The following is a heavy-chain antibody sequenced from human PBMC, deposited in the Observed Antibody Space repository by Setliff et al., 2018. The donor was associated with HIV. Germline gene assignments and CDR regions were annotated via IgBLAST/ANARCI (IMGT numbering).Heavy chain of an antibody. CDR1: GVSVGSGDYY. Sequence: PSETLSLTCSVSGVSVGSGDYYWHWIRQHPEKALEWIGYIFHSGDTYYNPSLKSRISMSVDTSKNQLSLELTSLTAADTAVYYCARHSPSDYWGQGTLVTVSS. CDR3: ARHSPSDY. V-gene: IGHV4-31*03. J-gene: IGHJ4*02. CDR2: IFHSGDT.